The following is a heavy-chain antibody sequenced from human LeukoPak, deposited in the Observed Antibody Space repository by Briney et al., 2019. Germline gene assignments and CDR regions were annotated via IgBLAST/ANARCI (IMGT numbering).Heavy chain of an antibody. V-gene: IGHV3-30*04. Sequence: QAGGSLRLSCAASGFTFSSYAMHWVRQAPGKGLEWVAVISYDGSNKYYADSVKGRFTISRDNSKNTLYLQMNSLRAEDTAVYYCARWDSSGDYWGQGTLVTVSS. CDR2: ISYDGSNK. CDR1: GFTFSSYA. CDR3: ARWDSSGDY. D-gene: IGHD6-19*01. J-gene: IGHJ4*02.